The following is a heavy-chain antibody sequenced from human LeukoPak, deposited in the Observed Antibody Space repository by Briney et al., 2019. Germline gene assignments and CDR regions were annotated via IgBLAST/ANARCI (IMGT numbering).Heavy chain of an antibody. D-gene: IGHD6-13*01. CDR1: GFTFSSYG. V-gene: IGHV3-7*04. CDR2: INQGGSEN. J-gene: IGHJ5*02. Sequence: GTLRLSCAASGFTFSSYGMHWLRQAPGKGLEWVGRINQGGSENYYVDSVKGRFTISRDNDKNSLYLQMNSLRAEDTAVYYCARGHSSSPNWFDPWGQGTLVTVSS. CDR3: ARGHSSSPNWFDP.